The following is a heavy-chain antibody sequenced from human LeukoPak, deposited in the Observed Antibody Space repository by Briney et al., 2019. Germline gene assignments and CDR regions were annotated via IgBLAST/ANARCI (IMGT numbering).Heavy chain of an antibody. D-gene: IGHD6-19*01. CDR1: GYTFTSYF. CDR3: ARRSGWI. Sequence: GASVKVSCKAFGYTFTSYFMHWVRQAPGQGLEWMGTINPSGGGTSYSPKFQGRVTMTTDTSTSTVYMELISLRSEDTAVYYCARRSGWIWGQGSLVTVSS. CDR2: INPSGGGT. V-gene: IGHV1-46*01. J-gene: IGHJ4*02.